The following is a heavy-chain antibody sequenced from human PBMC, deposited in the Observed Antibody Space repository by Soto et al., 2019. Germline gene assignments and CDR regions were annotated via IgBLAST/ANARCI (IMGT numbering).Heavy chain of an antibody. CDR1: GLTRGDYG. D-gene: IGHD3-16*01. J-gene: IGHJ5*01. CDR2: IRSKANGGET. Sequence: SLRPSFTPSGLTRGDYGLSWFRQAPGKGLEWVGFIRSKANGGETQYAASVQGRFTISRDESKNIAYLEINSLKTEDTAVYYGVWACNWF. CDR3: VWACNWF. V-gene: IGHV3-49*03.